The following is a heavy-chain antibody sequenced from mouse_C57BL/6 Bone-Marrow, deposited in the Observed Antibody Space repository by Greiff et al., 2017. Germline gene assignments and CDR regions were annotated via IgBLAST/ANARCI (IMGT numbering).Heavy chain of an antibody. V-gene: IGHV10-1*01. J-gene: IGHJ4*01. CDR2: IRSKSNNYAT. Sequence: EVQLVESGGGLVQPKGSLKLSCAASGFSFNTYAMNWVRQAPGKGLEWVARIRSKSNNYATYYADSVKDRFTISRDDSESMLYLQMNNLKTEDTAMYYCVGGWGILYAMDYWGQGTSVTVSS. CDR1: GFSFNTYA. CDR3: VGGWGILYAMDY. D-gene: IGHD2-3*01.